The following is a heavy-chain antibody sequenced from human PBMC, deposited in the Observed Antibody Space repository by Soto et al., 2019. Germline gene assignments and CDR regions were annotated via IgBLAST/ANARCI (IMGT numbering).Heavy chain of an antibody. V-gene: IGHV3-33*01. CDR3: ARDQAELSPSFDY. CDR1: GFTFSSYG. CDR2: IWYNGSNK. Sequence: GESLKISCAASGFTFSSYGMHWVRQAPGKGLEWVAVIWYNGSNKYYADSVKGRFTISRDNSKNTLYLQMNSLRAEDTAVYYCARDQAELSPSFDYWGQGTLVTVSS. D-gene: IGHD3-16*02. J-gene: IGHJ4*02.